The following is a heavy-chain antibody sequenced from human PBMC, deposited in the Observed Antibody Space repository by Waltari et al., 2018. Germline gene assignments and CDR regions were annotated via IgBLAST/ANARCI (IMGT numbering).Heavy chain of an antibody. CDR1: GFTFNTYT. V-gene: IGHV3-21*02. Sequence: EVQLVESGGGLVKPGGSLRLSCSASGFTFNTYTMNWVRQAPGNGLEWVSSISSTSSDIYYADSVKGRFTISRDNAKSSLYLQLNSLRAEDTAVYYCAGGYSSYYGMDVWGQWTTVTVSS. CDR3: AGGYSSYYGMDV. CDR2: ISSTSSDI. J-gene: IGHJ6*02. D-gene: IGHD6-13*01.